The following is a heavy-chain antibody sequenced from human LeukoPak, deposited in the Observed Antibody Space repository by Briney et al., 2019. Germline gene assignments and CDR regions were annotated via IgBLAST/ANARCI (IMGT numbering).Heavy chain of an antibody. CDR3: GRGEGSDSSGYYVYYFDY. CDR1: GGTFSSDA. J-gene: IGHJ4*02. D-gene: IGHD3-22*01. V-gene: IGHV1-69*13. CDR2: ISPIFGTA. Sequence: SVNFSCKASGGTFSSDAISWVRHAPGQGHDWMGGISPIFGTANYAQKFQGRVTITADQATTTAYLDLKIPSSQDPAVYYCGRGEGSDSSGYYVYYFDYWGQGTLVTVSS.